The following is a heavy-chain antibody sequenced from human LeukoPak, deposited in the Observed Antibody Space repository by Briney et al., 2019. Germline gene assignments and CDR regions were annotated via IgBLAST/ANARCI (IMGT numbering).Heavy chain of an antibody. V-gene: IGHV6-1*01. D-gene: IGHD6-13*01. CDR2: TDDRSKWYN. CDR1: GDSFSSNSAA. Sequence: SQTLTLTCAASGDSFSSNSAAWNCLRPSPSIDLEGLGSTDDRSKWYNDYAVSVRSRITITPDTSKTQFSLQLNSVTPEDTAVYYCAREYSTYPYYYYGMDVWGQGTTVTVSS. CDR3: AREYSTYPYYYYGMDV. J-gene: IGHJ6*02.